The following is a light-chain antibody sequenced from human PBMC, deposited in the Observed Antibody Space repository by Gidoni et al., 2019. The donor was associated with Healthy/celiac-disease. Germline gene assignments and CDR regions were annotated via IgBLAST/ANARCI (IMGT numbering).Light chain of an antibody. CDR3: QQYGSSPPEYT. Sequence: IVLTQSPVPLSLSPGERATLSCRASQSVSSSYLAWYQQKPGQAPRPLSYGASSRATGIPDRFSGSGSGTDFTLTISRLEPEDFAVYYCQQYGSSPPEYTFGQGTKLEIK. CDR2: GAS. CDR1: QSVSSSY. V-gene: IGKV3-20*01. J-gene: IGKJ2*01.